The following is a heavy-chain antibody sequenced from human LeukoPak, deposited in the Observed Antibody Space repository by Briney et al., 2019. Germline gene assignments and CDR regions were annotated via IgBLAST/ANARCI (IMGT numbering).Heavy chain of an antibody. CDR1: GFTVSSNY. CDR2: IKSDGITI. J-gene: IGHJ4*02. CDR3: LRDLNWSLDQ. Sequence: GGSLRLSCAASGFTVSSNYMSWVRQAPGKGLVWVSRIKSDGITITYADSVKGRFTISRDNAKNTLYLQMNSLRAEDTAVYYCLRDLNWSLDQWGQGTLVTVSS. V-gene: IGHV3-74*01. D-gene: IGHD1-20*01.